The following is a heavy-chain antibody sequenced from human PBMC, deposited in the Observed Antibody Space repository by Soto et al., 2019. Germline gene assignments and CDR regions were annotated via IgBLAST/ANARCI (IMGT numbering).Heavy chain of an antibody. J-gene: IGHJ6*02. CDR1: GFSFISYA. D-gene: IGHD3-3*01. CDR3: TKGGVRLLEWLGDV. CDR2: ISDRGGRT. V-gene: IGHV3-23*01. Sequence: PGGSLRLSCAASGFSFISYAMSWVRQVPGKRLEWVSSISDRGGRTFYAESVEGRFTISIDDSTSTLFLQMNSLRAEDTAIYYCTKGGVRLLEWLGDVWGQGTTVTVSS.